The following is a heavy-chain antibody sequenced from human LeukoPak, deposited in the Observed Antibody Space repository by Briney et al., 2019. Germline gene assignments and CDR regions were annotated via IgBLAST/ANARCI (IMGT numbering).Heavy chain of an antibody. J-gene: IGHJ5*02. CDR3: ARGTDGDQNWFDP. Sequence: PSQTLSLTCTVSGGSISSGDYYWSWIRQPPGKGLEWIGYIYYSGSTYYNPSLKSRVTISVDTSKNQFSLKLSSVTAADTAVYYCARGTDGDQNWFDPWGQGTLVTVSS. V-gene: IGHV4-30-4*01. D-gene: IGHD4-17*01. CDR1: GGSISSGDYY. CDR2: IYYSGST.